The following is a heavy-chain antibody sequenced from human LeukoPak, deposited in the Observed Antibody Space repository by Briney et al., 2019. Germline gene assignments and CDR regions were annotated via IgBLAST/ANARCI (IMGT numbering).Heavy chain of an antibody. CDR1: GFTFSSYA. CDR3: AKSDGSSWYFDY. V-gene: IGHV3-23*01. J-gene: IGHJ4*02. Sequence: AGGSLRLSCAASGFTFSSYAMSWVRQAPGKGLEWVSAISGSGGSTYYAGSVKGRFTISRDNSKNTLYLQMNSLRAEDTAVYYCAKSDGSSWYFDYWGQGTLVTVSS. D-gene: IGHD6-13*01. CDR2: ISGSGGST.